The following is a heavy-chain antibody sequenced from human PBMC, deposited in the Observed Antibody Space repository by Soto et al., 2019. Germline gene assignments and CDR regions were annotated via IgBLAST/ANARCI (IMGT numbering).Heavy chain of an antibody. CDR2: ISGSGGST. CDR3: AKTQYCSGGSCGYSHYYYMDV. D-gene: IGHD2-15*01. Sequence: GGSLRLSCAASGFTFSSYAMSWVRQAPGKGLEWVSAISGSGGSTYYADSVKGRFTISRDNSKNTLYLQMNSLRAEDTAVYYCAKTQYCSGGSCGYSHYYYMDVWGKGTTVTVSS. V-gene: IGHV3-23*01. CDR1: GFTFSSYA. J-gene: IGHJ6*03.